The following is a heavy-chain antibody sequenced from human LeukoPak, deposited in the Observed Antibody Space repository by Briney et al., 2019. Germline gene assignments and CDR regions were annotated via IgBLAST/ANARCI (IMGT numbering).Heavy chain of an antibody. V-gene: IGHV1-46*01. CDR1: GYTFTSYY. J-gene: IGHJ4*02. CDR3: ARSPAPRDFDWLLQTPHRRSLFDY. Sequence: ASVKVSCKASGYTFTSYYMHWVRQAPGQGLEWMGIINPSGGSTSYAQKFQGRVTMTRDMSTSTVYMELSSLRSEDTAVYYCARSPAPRDFDWLLQTPHRRSLFDYWGQGTLVTVSS. D-gene: IGHD3-9*01. CDR2: INPSGGST.